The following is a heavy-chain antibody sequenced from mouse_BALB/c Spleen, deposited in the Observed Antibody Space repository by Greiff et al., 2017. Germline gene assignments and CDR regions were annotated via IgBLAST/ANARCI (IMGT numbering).Heavy chain of an antibody. J-gene: IGHJ3*01. CDR3: ARSEPFAY. CDR2: ISSGGGNT. V-gene: IGHV5-9*03. Sequence: EVQLVESGGGLVKPGGSLKLSCAASGFTFSSYTMSWVRQTPEKRLEWVATISSGGGNTYYPDSVKGRFTISRDNAKNNLYLQMSSLRSEDTALYYCARSEPFAYWGQGTLVTVSA. CDR1: GFTFSSYT.